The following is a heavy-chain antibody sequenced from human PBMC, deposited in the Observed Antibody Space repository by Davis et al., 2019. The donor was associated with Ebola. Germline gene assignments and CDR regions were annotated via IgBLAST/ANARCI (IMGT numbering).Heavy chain of an antibody. D-gene: IGHD3-22*01. Sequence: GESLKISCAASGFTFSSYAMSWVRQAPGKGLEWVSAISGSGGSTKYADSVKGRFTISRDNSKNTVYLQMNSLRAEDTAVYYCAKSPYDSSGYYYGSLDYWGQGTLVTVSS. CDR2: ISGSGGST. J-gene: IGHJ4*02. V-gene: IGHV3-23*01. CDR3: AKSPYDSSGYYYGSLDY. CDR1: GFTFSSYA.